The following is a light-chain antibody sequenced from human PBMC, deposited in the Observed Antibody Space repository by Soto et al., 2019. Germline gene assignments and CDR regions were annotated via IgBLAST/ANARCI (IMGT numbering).Light chain of an antibody. V-gene: IGKV3-15*01. CDR3: QQYNNGPPG. CDR1: QSVSSN. J-gene: IGKJ1*01. CDR2: GAS. Sequence: EIVMTQSPATLSVSPGERATLSCRASQSVSSNLAWYQQKPGQAPRLLIYGASTRATGIPARFSGSGSGTDFTLTISSLQSEDFAVYYGQQYNNGPPGFGQGTKGEIK.